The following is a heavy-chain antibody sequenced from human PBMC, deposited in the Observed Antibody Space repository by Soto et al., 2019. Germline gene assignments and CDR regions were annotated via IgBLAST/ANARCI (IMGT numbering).Heavy chain of an antibody. CDR3: ARDEGGGVDL. CDR1: GGTFSSYT. J-gene: IGHJ5*02. Sequence: QVPLVQSGAEVKKPGSSVKVSCKASGGTFSSYTISWVRQAPGQGLEWMGRFVPILGLAHYAQKFQGRVTITADKSTSTAYMELTSLSSDDTAVYYGARDEGGGVDLWSQGTVVTVSS. V-gene: IGHV1-69*08. D-gene: IGHD1-26*01. CDR2: FVPILGLA.